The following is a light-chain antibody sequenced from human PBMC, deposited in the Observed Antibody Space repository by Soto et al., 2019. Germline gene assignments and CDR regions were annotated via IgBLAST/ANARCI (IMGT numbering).Light chain of an antibody. CDR3: HQFASSPQT. CDR1: QSVSGF. J-gene: IGKJ1*01. CDR2: GVS. Sequence: EIVLPQSPGTLSLSPGERATLSCRASQSVSGFLAWYQQKPGQAPRLLIYGVSSRATGIPDRFSGSGSGTDFTLTVSSLEPEDFAVYYCHQFASSPQTFGQGT. V-gene: IGKV3-20*01.